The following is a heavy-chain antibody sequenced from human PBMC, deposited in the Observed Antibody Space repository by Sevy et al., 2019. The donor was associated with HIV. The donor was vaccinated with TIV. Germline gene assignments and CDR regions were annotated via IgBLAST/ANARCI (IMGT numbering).Heavy chain of an antibody. V-gene: IGHV4-31*03. CDR1: GGSISSGGYF. Sequence: SETLSLTCTVSGGSISSGGYFWTWIRQHPRKGLEWIGSISYSGSTYYTPSLKSRVTISVDTSKKQFSLKLNSVTAVDSAVYFCARSPPVVVVPGAPSWFDPWGQGTLVTVSS. J-gene: IGHJ5*02. CDR2: ISYSGST. D-gene: IGHD2-2*01. CDR3: ARSPPVVVVPGAPSWFDP.